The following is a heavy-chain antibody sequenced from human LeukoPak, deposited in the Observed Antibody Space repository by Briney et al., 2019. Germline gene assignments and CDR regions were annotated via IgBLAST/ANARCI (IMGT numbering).Heavy chain of an antibody. D-gene: IGHD5-18*01. CDR3: AADPDTTMAFDC. CDR1: GFTFTSSS. J-gene: IGHJ4*02. Sequence: GASVKVSCKASGFTFTSSSIQWMRQARGQRLEWIGWIVGDSTDTYYAQRFQERVTIARDMSTSTAYLELSSLRSEDTAVYYCAADPDTTMAFDCWGQGTLVTVSS. V-gene: IGHV1-58*02. CDR2: IVGDSTDT.